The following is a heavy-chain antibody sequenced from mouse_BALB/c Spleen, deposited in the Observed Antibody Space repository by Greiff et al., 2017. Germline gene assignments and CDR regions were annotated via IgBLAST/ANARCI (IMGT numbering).Heavy chain of an antibody. CDR2: ISNGGGST. V-gene: IGHV5-12-2*01. Sequence: EVMLVESGGGLVQPGGSLKLSCAASGFTFSSYTMSWVRQTPEKRLEWVAYISNGGGSTYYPDTVKGRFTISRDNAKNTLYLQMSSLKSEDTAMYYCARQGYGNYPYAMDYWGQGTSVTVSS. D-gene: IGHD2-1*01. CDR1: GFTFSSYT. CDR3: ARQGYGNYPYAMDY. J-gene: IGHJ4*01.